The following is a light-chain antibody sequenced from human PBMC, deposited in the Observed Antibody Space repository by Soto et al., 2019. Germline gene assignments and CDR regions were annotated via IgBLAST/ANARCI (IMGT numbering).Light chain of an antibody. CDR2: DVS. Sequence: QSALTQPRSVSGSPGQSVTISCTGTSSDVGGYNYVSWYQQHPGKAPKLMIYDVSKRPSGVPDRFSGSKSGNTASLTISGLQAEDEADYYCCSYAGSSFCVFCGGTQLTVL. CDR3: CSYAGSSFCV. J-gene: IGLJ3*02. V-gene: IGLV2-11*01. CDR1: SSDVGGYNY.